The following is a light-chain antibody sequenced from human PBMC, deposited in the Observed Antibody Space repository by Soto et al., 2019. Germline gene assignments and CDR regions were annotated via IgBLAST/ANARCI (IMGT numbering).Light chain of an antibody. CDR2: GAS. V-gene: IGKV3-20*01. Sequence: IVLTRPPAILTFSPGARATLSFRASQSVSSSYLAWYQQKPGQAPRLLIYGASSRATGIPDRFSGSGSGTDFTLTISRLEPEDFAIYYCQQDGNSPETFGQGTKVDIK. CDR3: QQDGNSPET. J-gene: IGKJ1*01. CDR1: QSVSSSY.